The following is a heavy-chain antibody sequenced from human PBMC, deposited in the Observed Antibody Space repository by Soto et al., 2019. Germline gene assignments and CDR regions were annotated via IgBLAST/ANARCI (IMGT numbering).Heavy chain of an antibody. D-gene: IGHD1-26*01. CDR1: SGAISSSNW. J-gene: IGHJ1*01. CDR2: IYHSGST. V-gene: IGHV4-4*02. Sequence: QVQLQESGPGLVKPSGTLSLTCAVSSGAISSSNWWSWVRQPPGKGLEWIGEIYHSGSTNYNPSLKIRVDISVDKSKNQFSLKLSSVTAADTAVYYCATYYAPGDRYFQPCGQGTLVAVSS. CDR3: ATYYAPGDRYFQP.